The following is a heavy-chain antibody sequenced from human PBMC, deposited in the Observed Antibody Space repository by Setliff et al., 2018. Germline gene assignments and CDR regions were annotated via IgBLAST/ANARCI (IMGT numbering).Heavy chain of an antibody. Sequence: SETLSLTCAVSGYSISSGNYWGWIRQPPGKGLEWIGSISHSGSAYYNPSLKSRVTISVDTSKNQFSLKLSSVTAADTAVYYCARKKTVYWYYGMDVWGQGTTVTVSS. CDR1: GYSISSGNY. J-gene: IGHJ6*02. D-gene: IGHD2-15*01. CDR3: ARKKTVYWYYGMDV. V-gene: IGHV4-38-2*01. CDR2: ISHSGSA.